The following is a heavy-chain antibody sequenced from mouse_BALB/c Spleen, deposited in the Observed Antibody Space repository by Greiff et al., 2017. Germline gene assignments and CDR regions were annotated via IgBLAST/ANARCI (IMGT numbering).Heavy chain of an antibody. CDR2: IDPANGNT. CDR1: GFNIKDTY. J-gene: IGHJ4*01. CDR3: ARSGNYEGIDY. Sequence: VQLQQSGAELVKPGASVKLSCTASGFNIKDTYMHWVKQRPEQGLEWIGRIDPANGNTKYDPKFQGKATITADTSSNTAYLQLSSLTSEDTAVYDCARSGNYEGIDYWGQGTSVTVSS. D-gene: IGHD2-1*01. V-gene: IGHV14-3*02.